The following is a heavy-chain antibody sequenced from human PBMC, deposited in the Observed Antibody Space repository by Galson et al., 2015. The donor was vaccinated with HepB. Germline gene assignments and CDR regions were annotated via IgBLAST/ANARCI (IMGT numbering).Heavy chain of an antibody. V-gene: IGHV3-23*01. J-gene: IGHJ4*02. CDR3: AKHATARYYGSGSRSDS. CDR2: ISVTGDT. D-gene: IGHD3-10*01. Sequence: PGKGLEWVSAISVTGDTYYADSVKGRFTISRDNSDGTLFLQMNSLRADDTAVYYCAKHATARYYGSGSRSDSWGQGTLVTVSS.